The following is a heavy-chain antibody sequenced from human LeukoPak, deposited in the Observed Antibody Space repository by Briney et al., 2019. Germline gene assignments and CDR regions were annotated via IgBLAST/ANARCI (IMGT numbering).Heavy chain of an antibody. D-gene: IGHD7-27*01. CDR1: GGSISSSSYY. CDR2: IYYSGST. J-gene: IGHJ4*02. V-gene: IGHV4-39*01. Sequence: SETLSLTCTVSGGSISSSSYYWGWIRQPPGKGLEWIGSIYYSGSTYYNPFLKSRVTISVDTSKNQFSLKLSSVTAADTAVYYCARLHLGPPDYWGQGTLVTVSS. CDR3: ARLHLGPPDY.